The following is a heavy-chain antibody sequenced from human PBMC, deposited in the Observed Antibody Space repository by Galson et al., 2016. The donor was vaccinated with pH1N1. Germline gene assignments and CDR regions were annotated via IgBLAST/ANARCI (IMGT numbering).Heavy chain of an antibody. CDR2: IDHGGST. CDR3: AQHSPSGFPGIEVAARRRPFDI. Sequence: ETLSLTCAVYGGSFRGYYWSWIRQSPEKGLEWIGEIDHGGSTNYNPSLEGRVALSLDTSKNQFSLRLMGVTAADTTVYFCAQHSPSGFPGIEVAARRRPFDIWGPGTMVIVSS. J-gene: IGHJ3*02. CDR1: GGSFRGYY. V-gene: IGHV4-34*01. D-gene: IGHD6-19*01.